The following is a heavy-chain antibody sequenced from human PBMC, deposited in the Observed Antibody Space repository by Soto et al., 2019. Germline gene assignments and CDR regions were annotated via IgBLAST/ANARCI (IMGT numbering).Heavy chain of an antibody. CDR2: IYHNGNT. Sequence: QVQLQESGPGLVKPSGTLSLTCGVSSGSISSGIWWNWVRQPPGEGLEWIGEIYHNGNTNYNPSLKSRVTLSVDEPKNQFSLRLSSVTAADTAVYFCASAARLSPFDYWGQGILVTVSS. D-gene: IGHD6-6*01. V-gene: IGHV4-4*02. CDR1: SGSISSGIW. CDR3: ASAARLSPFDY. J-gene: IGHJ4*02.